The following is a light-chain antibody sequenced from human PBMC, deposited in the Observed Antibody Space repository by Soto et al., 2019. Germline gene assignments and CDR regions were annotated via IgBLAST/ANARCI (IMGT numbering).Light chain of an antibody. Sequence: IQLTQSPSSLSASVGDRVTITCRASQGINNYLAWYQQRPGKAPNLLISGASTLQSGVPSRFSGSGSGTDFTLTISSLQPEDFATYYCQQFSSYPYTFGQGTNLEIK. J-gene: IGKJ2*01. CDR1: QGINNY. CDR3: QQFSSYPYT. V-gene: IGKV1-9*01. CDR2: GAS.